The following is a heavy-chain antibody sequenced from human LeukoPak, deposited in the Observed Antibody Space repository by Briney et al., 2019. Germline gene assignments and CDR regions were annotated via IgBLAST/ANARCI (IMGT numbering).Heavy chain of an antibody. J-gene: IGHJ4*02. CDR2: INHSGST. D-gene: IGHD3-10*01. V-gene: IGHV4-34*01. CDR3: ARWLYYYGSGSYPDH. Sequence: SETLSLTCAAYGGSFSGYYWSWIRQPPGKGLEWIGEINHSGSTNYNPSLKSRVTISVDTSKNQFSLKLSSVTAADTAVYYCARWLYYYGSGSYPDHWGQGTLVTVSS. CDR1: GGSFSGYY.